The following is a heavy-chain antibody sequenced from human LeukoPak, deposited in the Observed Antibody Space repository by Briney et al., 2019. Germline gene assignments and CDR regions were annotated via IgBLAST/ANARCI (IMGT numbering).Heavy chain of an antibody. J-gene: IGHJ1*01. CDR1: GFTFSRYW. V-gene: IGHV3-74*01. CDR3: ARAPSEVGGYYPEYFRH. CDR2: IKSDGKT. D-gene: IGHD3-22*01. Sequence: GRSLRLSCEASGFTFSRYWMHWVRQAPGKGLVWVSRIKSDGKTNYADSVKGRFTISRDNAKNTVSLQMDSLRAEDTGVYYCARAPSEVGGYYPEYFRHWGQGTLVTVSS.